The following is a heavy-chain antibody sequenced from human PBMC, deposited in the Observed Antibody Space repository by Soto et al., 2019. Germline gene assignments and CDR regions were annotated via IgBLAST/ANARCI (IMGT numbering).Heavy chain of an antibody. CDR1: GFTFSSYG. CDR2: ISYDGSNK. J-gene: IGHJ3*02. Sequence: GGSLRLSCAASGFTFSSYGMHWVRQAPGKGLEWVAVISYDGSNKYYADSVKGRFTISRDNSKNTLYLQMNSLRAEDTAVYYGAKPLRGGCSGGSCFGVAFDIWGQGTMVTVSS. CDR3: AKPLRGGCSGGSCFGVAFDI. V-gene: IGHV3-30*18. D-gene: IGHD2-15*01.